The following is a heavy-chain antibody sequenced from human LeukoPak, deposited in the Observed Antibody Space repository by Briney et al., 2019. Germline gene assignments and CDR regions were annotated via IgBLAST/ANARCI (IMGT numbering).Heavy chain of an antibody. CDR1: GYAFISYD. Sequence: ASVKVSCKASGYAFISYDINWVRQAAGQGLEWMGWMNPNSGNTGYAQKFQGRVTMTRNTSISTAYMELSSLRSEDTAVYYCARGYGSRASRGAFDIWGQGTMVTVPS. CDR3: ARGYGSRASRGAFDI. CDR2: MNPNSGNT. D-gene: IGHD4-17*01. J-gene: IGHJ3*02. V-gene: IGHV1-8*01.